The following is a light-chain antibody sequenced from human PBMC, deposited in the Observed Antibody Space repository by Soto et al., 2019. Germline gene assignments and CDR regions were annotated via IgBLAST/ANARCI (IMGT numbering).Light chain of an antibody. Sequence: IQMTQSPSSLSASVPARVTITCQASQDISNYVNWYQQKPGKAPKLLIYDASNLETGVPSRFSGSGSGTDFTFTISILQPEDITTYYCQQYDNLPTFGQGTKVDNK. V-gene: IGKV1-33*01. CDR1: QDISNY. CDR3: QQYDNLPT. J-gene: IGKJ1*01. CDR2: DAS.